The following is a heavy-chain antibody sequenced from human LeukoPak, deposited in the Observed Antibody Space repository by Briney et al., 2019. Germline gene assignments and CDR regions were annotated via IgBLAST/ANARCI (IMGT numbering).Heavy chain of an antibody. CDR1: GGTFSSYA. CDR2: IIPILGIA. Sequence: ASVKVSCKASGGTFSSYAISWVRQAPGQGLEWMGRIIPILGIANYAQKFQGRVTITADKSTSTAYMELSSLRSEDTAVYYCASGAGGYDILTGYHGLDCWGQGTLVTVSS. CDR3: ASGAGGYDILTGYHGLDC. D-gene: IGHD3-9*01. J-gene: IGHJ4*02. V-gene: IGHV1-69*04.